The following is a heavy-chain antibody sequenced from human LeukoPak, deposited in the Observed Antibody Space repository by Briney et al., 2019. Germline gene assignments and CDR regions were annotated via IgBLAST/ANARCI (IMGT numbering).Heavy chain of an antibody. CDR1: GFTLSSYA. CDR3: TRGRGSYSLGY. V-gene: IGHV3-30*01. J-gene: IGHJ4*02. D-gene: IGHD1-26*01. Sequence: GGSLRLSCAASGFTLSSYAMHWVRQAPGKGLEWGAIISYDGSNEHYADSVKGRFTISRDNSKNTLYLQMNSLRAEDTAIYYCTRGRGSYSLGYWGQGTLVTVSS. CDR2: ISYDGSNE.